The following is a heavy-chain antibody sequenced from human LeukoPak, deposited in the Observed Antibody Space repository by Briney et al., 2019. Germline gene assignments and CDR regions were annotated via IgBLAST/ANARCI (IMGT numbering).Heavy chain of an antibody. V-gene: IGHV3-7*03. Sequence: GGSLRLSCAASGFTFSSYWMSWVRQAPGKGLEWVANIKQDGSEKYYVDSVKGRFTVSRDNAKNSLYLQMNSLRAQDTAVYYCAQVPYSSGWSPFDYWGQGTLVTVSS. CDR3: AQVPYSSGWSPFDY. CDR1: GFTFSSYW. J-gene: IGHJ4*02. CDR2: IKQDGSEK. D-gene: IGHD6-19*01.